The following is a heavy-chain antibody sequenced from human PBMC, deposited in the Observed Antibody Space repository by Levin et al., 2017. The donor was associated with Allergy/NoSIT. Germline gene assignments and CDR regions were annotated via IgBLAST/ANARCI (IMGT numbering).Heavy chain of an antibody. CDR3: ARGLYVDTRI. CDR1: GFTFSSYS. V-gene: IGHV3-48*01. Sequence: LSLTCAASGFTFSSYSMNWVRQAPGKGLEWVSYISSSSSTIYYADSVKGRFTISRDNAKNSLYLQMNSLRAEDTAVYYCARGLYVDTRIWGQGTMVTVSS. J-gene: IGHJ3*02. CDR2: ISSSSSTI. D-gene: IGHD5-18*01.